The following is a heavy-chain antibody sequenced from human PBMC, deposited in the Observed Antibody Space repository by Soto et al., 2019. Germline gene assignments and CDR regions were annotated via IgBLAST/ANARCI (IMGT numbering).Heavy chain of an antibody. J-gene: IGHJ4*02. CDR1: GGTFNNYA. Sequence: SVKVSCKASGGTFNNYALSWVRQAPGQGLEWMGGIIPIFNSANYAQKFQGRVTITADDSTSTAYMELRSLRPDDTAVYYCAREVTVASYSFDFWGQGTLVTVS. CDR2: IIPIFNSA. V-gene: IGHV1-69*13. CDR3: AREVTVASYSFDF. D-gene: IGHD5-12*01.